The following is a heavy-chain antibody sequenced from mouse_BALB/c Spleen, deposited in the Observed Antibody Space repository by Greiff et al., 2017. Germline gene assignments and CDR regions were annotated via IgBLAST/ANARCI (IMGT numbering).Heavy chain of an antibody. CDR1: GFSLSRYS. Sequence: VKLVESGPGLVAPSQSLSITCTVSGFSLSRYSVHWVRQPPGKGLEWLGMIWGGGSTDYNSALKSRLSISKDNSKSQVFLKMNSLQTDDTAMYYCAREYYGKGDYAMDYWGQGTSVTVSS. CDR3: AREYYGKGDYAMDY. D-gene: IGHD1-1*01. CDR2: IWGGGST. J-gene: IGHJ4*01. V-gene: IGHV2-6-4*01.